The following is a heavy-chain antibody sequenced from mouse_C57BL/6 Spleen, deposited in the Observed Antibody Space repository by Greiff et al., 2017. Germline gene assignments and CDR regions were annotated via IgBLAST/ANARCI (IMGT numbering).Heavy chain of an antibody. J-gene: IGHJ2*01. Sequence: EVKLMESGGGLVKPGGSLKLSCAASGFTFSDYGMHWVRQAPEKGLAWVAYISSGSSTIYYADTVKGRFTISRDNAKNTLFLQMTSLRSEDTAMYYCARGTAYYFDYWGQGTTLTVSS. V-gene: IGHV5-17*01. D-gene: IGHD3-3*01. CDR3: ARGTAYYFDY. CDR1: GFTFSDYG. CDR2: ISSGSSTI.